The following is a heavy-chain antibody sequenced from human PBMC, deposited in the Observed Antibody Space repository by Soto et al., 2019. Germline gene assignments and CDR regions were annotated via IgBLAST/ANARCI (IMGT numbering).Heavy chain of an antibody. Sequence: QVQLVQSGAEVKKPGASVKVSCKASGYTFTGYYMHWVRQAPGQGLEWMGGIIPIFGTANYAQKFQGRVTITADESTSTAYMELSSLRSEDTAVYYCARDHDYGDYFDYWGQGTLVTVSS. V-gene: IGHV1-69*01. J-gene: IGHJ4*02. CDR1: GYTFTGYY. D-gene: IGHD4-17*01. CDR3: ARDHDYGDYFDY. CDR2: IIPIFGTA.